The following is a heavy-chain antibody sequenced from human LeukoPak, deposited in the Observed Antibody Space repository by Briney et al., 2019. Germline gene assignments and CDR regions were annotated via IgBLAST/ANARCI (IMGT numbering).Heavy chain of an antibody. V-gene: IGHV4-39*01. D-gene: IGHD1-26*01. Sequence: PSETLSLTCTVSGGSMSSSSYYWAGMRQHPGKGLEWIGCSYYSVSTYYNPSLRSRVPISVDTSKNQFSMKLSSVTASDTAVYYCVTRAYSGSYPSDFSYWGQGTLVTVSS. J-gene: IGHJ4*02. CDR3: VTRAYSGSYPSDFSY. CDR1: GGSMSSSSYY. CDR2: SYYSVST.